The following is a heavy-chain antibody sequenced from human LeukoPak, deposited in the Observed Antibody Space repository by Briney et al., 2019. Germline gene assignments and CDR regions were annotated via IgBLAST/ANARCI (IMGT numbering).Heavy chain of an antibody. D-gene: IGHD2-2*01. V-gene: IGHV3-66*04. CDR1: RFTVSSNY. J-gene: IGHJ4*02. CDR2: IYSGGST. CDR3: ARRYCSSTSCHPLLY. Sequence: PGGSLRLSCAASRFTVSSNYMSWVRQAPGKGLEWVSTIYSGGSTYYADSVKGRFTISRDNAKNSLYLQMNSLRAEDTAVYYCARRYCSSTSCHPLLYWGQGTLVTVSS.